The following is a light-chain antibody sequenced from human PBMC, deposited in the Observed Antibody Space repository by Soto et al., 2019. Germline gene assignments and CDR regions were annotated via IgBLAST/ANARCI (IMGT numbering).Light chain of an antibody. Sequence: DIQMPQSPSSLSASVGDRVTITCRASQSISSSLNWYQQKPGKAPKLRIYAASSLPSGVPSRFSGSGSGTDFTLTISSLQPEYCATYYCQQSYSTPYTFGQGTKLEIK. CDR3: QQSYSTPYT. V-gene: IGKV1-39*01. CDR2: AAS. J-gene: IGKJ2*01. CDR1: QSISSS.